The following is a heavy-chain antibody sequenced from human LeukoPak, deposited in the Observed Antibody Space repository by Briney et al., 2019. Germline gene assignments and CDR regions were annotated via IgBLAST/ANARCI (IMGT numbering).Heavy chain of an antibody. CDR1: GFTFDDYA. V-gene: IGHV3-9*01. CDR3: ARSPGYYYDSSGYCYFDY. CDR2: ISWNSGSI. J-gene: IGHJ4*02. Sequence: GRSLRLSCAASGFTFDDYAMHWVRQAPGKGLEWVSGISWNSGSIGYADSVKGRFTISRDNAKNSLYLQMNSLRAEDTAVYYCARSPGYYYDSSGYCYFDYWGQGTLVTVSS. D-gene: IGHD3-22*01.